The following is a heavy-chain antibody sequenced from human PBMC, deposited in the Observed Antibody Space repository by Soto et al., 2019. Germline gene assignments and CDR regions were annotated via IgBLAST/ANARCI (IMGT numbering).Heavy chain of an antibody. V-gene: IGHV1-46*01. Sequence: YRRWVRQATSQGLEWMGIINPSGGSTSYAQKFQGRVTMTRDTSTSTVYMELSSLRSEDTAVYYCASERGISIAARPEAFDIWGQGTMVTVSS. CDR3: ASERGISIAARPEAFDI. J-gene: IGHJ3*02. CDR2: INPSGGST. D-gene: IGHD6-6*01. CDR1: Y.